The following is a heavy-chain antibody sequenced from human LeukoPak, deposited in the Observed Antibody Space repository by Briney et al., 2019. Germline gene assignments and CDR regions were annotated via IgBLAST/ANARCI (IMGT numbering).Heavy chain of an antibody. CDR3: AKALRRGAFDY. J-gene: IGHJ4*02. Sequence: PGRSLRLSCAASGFTFDDYAMHWVRQAPGKGLEWVSGISWNSGSIGYADSVKGRFTISRDNAKNSLYLQMNSLRDEDTALYYCAKALRRGAFDYWGQGTLVTVSS. V-gene: IGHV3-9*01. D-gene: IGHD3-10*01. CDR2: ISWNSGSI. CDR1: GFTFDDYA.